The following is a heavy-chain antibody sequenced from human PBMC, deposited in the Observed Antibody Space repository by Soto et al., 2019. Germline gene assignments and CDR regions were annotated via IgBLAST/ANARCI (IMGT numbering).Heavy chain of an antibody. CDR3: ATVRWELHDAFDI. Sequence: QVQLQESGPGLVKPSQTLSLTCTVSGGSISTGGYYWSWIRPHPGRSLEWIGYIYHSGMTFSNPSLQSRVAISIDTSKNKFSLKLSSVTAADTAVYYCATVRWELHDAFDIWGQGTMVSVSS. D-gene: IGHD1-26*01. CDR2: IYHSGMT. CDR1: GGSISTGGYY. V-gene: IGHV4-31*03. J-gene: IGHJ3*02.